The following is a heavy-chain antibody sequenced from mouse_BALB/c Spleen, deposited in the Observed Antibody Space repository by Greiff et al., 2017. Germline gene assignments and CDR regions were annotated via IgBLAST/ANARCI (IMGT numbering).Heavy chain of an antibody. J-gene: IGHJ4*01. D-gene: IGHD2-4*01. CDR3: ASGDYDDYYYAMDY. Sequence: QVQLQQSGPELVKPGASVKMSCKASGYTFTSYYIHWVKQRPGQGLEWIGWIYPGDGSTKYNEKFKGKTTLTADKSSSTAYMLLSSLTSEDSAIYFCASGDYDDYYYAMDYWGQGTSVTVSS. V-gene: IGHV1S56*01. CDR2: IYPGDGST. CDR1: GYTFTSYY.